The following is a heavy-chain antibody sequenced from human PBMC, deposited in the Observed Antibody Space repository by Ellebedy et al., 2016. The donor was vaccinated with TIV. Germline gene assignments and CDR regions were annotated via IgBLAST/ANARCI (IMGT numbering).Heavy chain of an antibody. CDR1: GFTFSDYY. J-gene: IGHJ4*02. CDR2: ISSSSSYT. CDR3: ASLYYYDSSGYYSDDY. D-gene: IGHD3-22*01. V-gene: IGHV3-11*06. Sequence: GESLKISXAASGFTFSDYYMSWIRQAPGKGLEWVSYISSSSSYTNYADSVKGRFTISRDNSKNTLYLQMNSLRAEDTAVYYCASLYYYDSSGYYSDDYWGQGTLVTVSS.